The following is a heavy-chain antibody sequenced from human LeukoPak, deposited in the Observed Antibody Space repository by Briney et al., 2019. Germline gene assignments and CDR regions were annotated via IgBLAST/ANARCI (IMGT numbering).Heavy chain of an antibody. J-gene: IGHJ5*02. Sequence: ASVKVSCKASGYTFTCYYMHWVRQAPGQGLEWMGWINPNSGGTNYAQKFQGRVTMTRDTSISTAYMELSRLRSDDTAVYYCAVELFGFNWFDPWGQGTLVTVSS. CDR3: AVELFGFNWFDP. CDR1: GYTFTCYY. CDR2: INPNSGGT. D-gene: IGHD3-10*02. V-gene: IGHV1-2*02.